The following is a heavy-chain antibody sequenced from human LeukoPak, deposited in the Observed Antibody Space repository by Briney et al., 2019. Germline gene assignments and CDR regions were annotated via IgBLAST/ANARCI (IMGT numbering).Heavy chain of an antibody. CDR2: IIPIFGTA. CDR3: ARGLIPNYYGSGGYYNPFDY. V-gene: IGHV1-69*01. Sequence: SVKVSCKASGGTFSSYAISWVRQTPGQGLEWMGGIIPIFGTANYAQKFQGRVTITADESTSTAYMELSSLRSEDTAVYYCARGLIPNYYGSGGYYNPFDYWGQGTLVTVSS. CDR1: GGTFSSYA. D-gene: IGHD3-10*01. J-gene: IGHJ4*02.